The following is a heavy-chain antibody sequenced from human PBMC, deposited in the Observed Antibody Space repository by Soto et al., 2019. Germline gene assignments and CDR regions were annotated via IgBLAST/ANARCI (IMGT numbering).Heavy chain of an antibody. CDR2: IYPGDSDT. D-gene: IGHD2-8*02. J-gene: IGHJ5*02. Sequence: VSLKISCQGSGYAFSRYWIALVGQMPGKGLECMGIIYPGDSDTRYSPSFQGEVTISVDKSITTAYMQWSSLKASDTAMYYCARGYCAATICDPWFDPWGQGTMVTVYS. CDR1: GYAFSRYW. V-gene: IGHV5-51*01. CDR3: ARGYCAATICDPWFDP.